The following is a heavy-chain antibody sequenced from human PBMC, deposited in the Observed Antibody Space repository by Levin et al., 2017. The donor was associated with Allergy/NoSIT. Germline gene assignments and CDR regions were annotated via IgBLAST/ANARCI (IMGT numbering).Heavy chain of an antibody. CDR1: GGSFSGYY. CDR3: ASDSGYGGNRRMRY. D-gene: IGHD4-23*01. CDR2: INHSGST. V-gene: IGHV4-34*01. Sequence: GSLRLSCAVYGGSFSGYYWSWIRQPPGKGLEWIGEINHSGSTNYNPSLKSRVTISVDTSKNQFSLKLSSVTAADTAVYYCASDSGYGGNRRMRYWGQGTLVTVSS. J-gene: IGHJ4*02.